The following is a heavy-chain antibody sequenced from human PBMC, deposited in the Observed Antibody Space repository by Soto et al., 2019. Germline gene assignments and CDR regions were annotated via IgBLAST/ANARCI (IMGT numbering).Heavy chain of an antibody. CDR1: GFKAHQYA. V-gene: IGHV3-9*02. D-gene: IGHD3-10*01. CDR3: IKDETPGGADY. Sequence: EVQLVESGGGFVQPGRSLRLSCTVSGFKAHQYAMHWVRQAPGKGLEWVSGIYRDGGGTGYADSVKGRFTVSRDNVKNSLSLQMNSLRSDDTALYYCIKDETPGGADYWGQGILVTVSS. J-gene: IGHJ4*02. CDR2: IYRDGGGT.